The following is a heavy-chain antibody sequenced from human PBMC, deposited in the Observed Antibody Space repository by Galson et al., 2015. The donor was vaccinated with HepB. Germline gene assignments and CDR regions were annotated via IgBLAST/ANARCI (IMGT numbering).Heavy chain of an antibody. D-gene: IGHD4-23*01. Sequence: SLRLSCAASGFTFSSYSMNWVRQAPGKGLEWVSYISGSGGTTYYADSVRGRFTISRDNSKNTLYLQMNSLRAEDTAVYYCAKDRWSYYFDYWGQGTLVTVSS. CDR2: ISGSGGTT. V-gene: IGHV3-23*01. J-gene: IGHJ4*02. CDR1: GFTFSSYS. CDR3: AKDRWSYYFDY.